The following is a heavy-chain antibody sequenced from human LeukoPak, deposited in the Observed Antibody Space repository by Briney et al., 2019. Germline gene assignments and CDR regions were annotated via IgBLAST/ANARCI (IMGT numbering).Heavy chain of an antibody. J-gene: IGHJ6*02. CDR2: ISYDGSNK. CDR1: GFTFSSYA. CDR3: AREAPYCGGDCYNYGMDV. V-gene: IGHV3-30-3*01. D-gene: IGHD2-21*01. Sequence: GGSLRLSCAASGFTFSSYAMHWVRQAPGKGLEWVAVISYDGSNKYYADSVKGRFTISRDNSKNTLYLQMNSLRAEDTAVYYCAREAPYCGGDCYNYGMDVWGQGTTVTVSS.